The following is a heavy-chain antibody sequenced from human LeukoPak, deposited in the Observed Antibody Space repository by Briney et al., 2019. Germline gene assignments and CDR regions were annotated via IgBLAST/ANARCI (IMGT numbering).Heavy chain of an antibody. V-gene: IGHV3-9*01. Sequence: GGSLRLSCAASGFTFDDYAMHWVRQAPGKGLEWVSGISWNSGSIGYADSVKGRFTISRDNAKNSLYLQMNSLRAEDTAVYYCARLGYCSSTSCSARYMDVWGKGTTVTISS. CDR2: ISWNSGSI. J-gene: IGHJ6*03. CDR1: GFTFDDYA. CDR3: ARLGYCSSTSCSARYMDV. D-gene: IGHD2-2*01.